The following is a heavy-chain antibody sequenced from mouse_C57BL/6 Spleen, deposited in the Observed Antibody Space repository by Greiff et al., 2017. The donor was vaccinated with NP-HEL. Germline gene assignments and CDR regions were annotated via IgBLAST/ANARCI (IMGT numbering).Heavy chain of an antibody. J-gene: IGHJ2*01. CDR3: ARGDDGYYPPDY. CDR1: GYTFTDYY. CDR2: INPNNGGT. Sequence: VQLQQSGPELVKPGASVKISCKASGYTFTDYYMNWVKQSHGKSLEWIGDINPNNGGTSYNQKFKGKATLTVDKSSSTAYMELRSLTSEDSAVYYCARGDDGYYPPDYWGQGTTLTVSS. V-gene: IGHV1-26*01. D-gene: IGHD2-3*01.